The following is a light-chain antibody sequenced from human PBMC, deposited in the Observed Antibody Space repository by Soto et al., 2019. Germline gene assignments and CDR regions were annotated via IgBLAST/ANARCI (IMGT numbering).Light chain of an antibody. J-gene: IGLJ1*01. CDR2: EVS. CDR1: SSDVGKYDY. CDR3: SSYTNINTRACV. Sequence: QSALTQPPSASGSPGQSVTISCTGTSSDVGKYDYVSWFQHHPGKAPKLIIYEVSKRPSGVPDRFSGSKSGSTASLTVSGLQTEDEADYYCSSYTNINTRACVFGTGTKV. V-gene: IGLV2-8*01.